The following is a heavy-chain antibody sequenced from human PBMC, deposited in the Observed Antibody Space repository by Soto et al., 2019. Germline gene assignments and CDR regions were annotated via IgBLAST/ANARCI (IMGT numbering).Heavy chain of an antibody. CDR2: IYYSGST. D-gene: IGHD3-22*01. CDR3: ARSPKGYYDSSGVDY. CDR1: GGSISSSSYY. J-gene: IGHJ4*02. Sequence: SETLSLTCTVSGGSISSSSYYWGWIRQPPGKGLEWSGSIYYSGSTYYNPSLKSRVTISVDTSKNQFSLKLSSVTAADTAVYYCARSPKGYYDSSGVDYWGQGTLVTVSS. V-gene: IGHV4-39*01.